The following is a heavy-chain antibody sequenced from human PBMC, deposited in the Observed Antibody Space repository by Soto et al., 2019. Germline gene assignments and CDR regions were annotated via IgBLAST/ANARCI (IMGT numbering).Heavy chain of an antibody. J-gene: IGHJ3*02. V-gene: IGHV1-3*01. CDR3: ARGVRIRWYSGEWKHAFDI. CDR1: GYTFTSYA. CDR2: INAGNGNT. D-gene: IGHD6-13*01. Sequence: GASVKVSCKASGYTFTSYAMHWVRQAPGQRLEWMGWINAGNGNTKYSQKFQGRVTITRDTSASTAYMELSSLRSEDTAVYYCARGVRIRWYSGEWKHAFDIWGQGTMVTVSS.